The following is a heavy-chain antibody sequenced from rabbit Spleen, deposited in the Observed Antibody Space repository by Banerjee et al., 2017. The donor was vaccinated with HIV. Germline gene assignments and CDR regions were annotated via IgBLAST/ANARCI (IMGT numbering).Heavy chain of an antibody. D-gene: IGHD8-1*01. CDR3: ARDGAGGSYFAL. V-gene: IGHV1S7*01. Sequence: QLKESAGGLVQPGGSLKLSCKASGFTLSSYYMNWVRQAPGKGLEWIDYIDPVFGITYYANWVNGRFSISRENAQNTVFLQMSSLTAADTATYFCARDGAGGSYFALWGPGTLVTVS. J-gene: IGHJ4*01. CDR2: IDPVFGIT. CDR1: GFTLSSYY.